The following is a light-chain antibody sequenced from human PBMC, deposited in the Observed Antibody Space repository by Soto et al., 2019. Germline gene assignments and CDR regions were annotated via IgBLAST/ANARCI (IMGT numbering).Light chain of an antibody. CDR3: QQPWT. CDR2: GAS. Sequence: EIVLTQSPGTLSLSPGERATLSCRASQSVSSSYLAWYQQKPGQAPRLLLYGASSRATGIPDRFSGSGSATDFTLTISRLEPEDFAVYYCQQPWTFGQGTKVEIK. CDR1: QSVSSSY. V-gene: IGKV3-20*01. J-gene: IGKJ1*01.